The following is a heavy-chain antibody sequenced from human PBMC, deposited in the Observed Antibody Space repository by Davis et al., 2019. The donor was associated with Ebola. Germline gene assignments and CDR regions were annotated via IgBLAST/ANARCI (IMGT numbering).Heavy chain of an antibody. CDR1: GGSISSYY. D-gene: IGHD4-17*01. Sequence: MPSETLSLTCTVSGGSISSYYWSWIRQPPGKGLEWIGYIYYSGSTYYNPSLKSRVTISVDTSKNQFSLKLSSVTAADTAVYYCARAATVTTNLNWFDPWGQGTLVTVSS. CDR2: IYYSGST. CDR3: ARAATVTTNLNWFDP. J-gene: IGHJ5*02. V-gene: IGHV4-59*12.